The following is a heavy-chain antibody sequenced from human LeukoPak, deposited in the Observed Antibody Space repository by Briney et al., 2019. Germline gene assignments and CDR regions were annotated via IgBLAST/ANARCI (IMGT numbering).Heavy chain of an antibody. CDR3: AAMAPNFDY. D-gene: IGHD5-18*01. J-gene: IGHJ4*02. CDR2: IYSGGST. CDR1: GFTASRNY. V-gene: IGHV3-66*02. Sequence: GGSLRLSCPASGFTASRNYMSWVSQAPGKGLEWVSVIYSGGSTYYADSVKGRFTISRDNSKNTLYPQMNSLRAEDTAVYYCAAMAPNFDYWGQGTLVTVSS.